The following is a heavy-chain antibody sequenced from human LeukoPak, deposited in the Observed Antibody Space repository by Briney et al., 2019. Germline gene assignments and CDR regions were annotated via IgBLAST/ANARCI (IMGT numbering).Heavy chain of an antibody. Sequence: GASVKVSCKASGYTFTGYYMHWVRQAPGQGLEWMGWINPNSGGTNYAQKFQGRVTMTRDTSISTAYMELSRLRSDDTAVYYCARDVVGSSWATFDYWGQGTLVTVSS. V-gene: IGHV1-2*02. J-gene: IGHJ4*02. CDR3: ARDVVGSSWATFDY. D-gene: IGHD6-13*01. CDR1: GYTFTGYY. CDR2: INPNSGGT.